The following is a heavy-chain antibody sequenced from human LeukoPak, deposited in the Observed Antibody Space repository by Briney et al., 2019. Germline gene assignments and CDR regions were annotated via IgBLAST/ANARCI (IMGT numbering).Heavy chain of an antibody. J-gene: IGHJ6*03. Sequence: SETLSLTCTVSGGSISSYYWSRIRQPPGKGLEWIGYIYYSGSTNYNPSLKSRVTIPVDTSKNQFSLKLSSVTAADTAVYYCARVIGSTVTTYYYYMDVWGKGTTVTVSS. V-gene: IGHV4-59*01. CDR1: GGSISSYY. CDR3: ARVIGSTVTTYYYYMDV. CDR2: IYYSGST. D-gene: IGHD4-11*01.